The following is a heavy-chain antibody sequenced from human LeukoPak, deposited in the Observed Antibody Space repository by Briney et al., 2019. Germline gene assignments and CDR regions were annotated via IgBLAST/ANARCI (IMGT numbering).Heavy chain of an antibody. V-gene: IGHV3-23*01. Sequence: GGSLRLSCAASGFTFSIYAMSWVRQAPGKGLEWVSAISGSGGSTYYADSVKGRFTISRDNSKNTLYLQMNSLRAEDTAVYYCAKGEGGYCSSTSCSTYFDYWGQGTLVTVSS. CDR2: ISGSGGST. CDR3: AKGEGGYCSSTSCSTYFDY. J-gene: IGHJ4*02. D-gene: IGHD2-2*01. CDR1: GFTFSIYA.